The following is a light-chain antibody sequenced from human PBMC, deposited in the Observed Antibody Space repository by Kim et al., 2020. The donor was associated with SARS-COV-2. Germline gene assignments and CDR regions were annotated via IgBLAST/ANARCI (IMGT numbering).Light chain of an antibody. Sequence: DVEMTQSPLPLPVTLGQPDSISCRSSQSLVYSDVNTYLNWFQQRPGQSPRRLIHQVSDRDSGVPRGFGGSGSGTDFTLKISGVEAEDVGIYYSMQSTQGPYSFGQGTKLEI. CDR3: MQSTQGPYS. CDR1: QSLVYSDVNTY. CDR2: QVS. V-gene: IGKV2-30*01. J-gene: IGKJ2*01.